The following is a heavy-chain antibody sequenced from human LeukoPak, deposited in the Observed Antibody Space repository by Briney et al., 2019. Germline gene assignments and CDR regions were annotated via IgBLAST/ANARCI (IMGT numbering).Heavy chain of an antibody. V-gene: IGHV4-4*07. J-gene: IGHJ4*02. CDR1: GGSISSRH. D-gene: IGHD1-26*01. Sequence: SETLSLTCIVSGGSISSRHWSWIRQPAGKGLEWIGHIYSSGSTNYNPSLKSRVTMSVDTSTNHFSLKLTSVTAADTAVYYCASGSYFYSGLLFDYWGQGTLVTVSS. CDR2: IYSSGST. CDR3: ASGSYFYSGLLFDY.